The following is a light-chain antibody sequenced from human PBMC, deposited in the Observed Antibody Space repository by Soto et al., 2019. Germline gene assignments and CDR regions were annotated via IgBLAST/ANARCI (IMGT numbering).Light chain of an antibody. Sequence: QSVLTQPPSASGTPGQRVTISCSGSSSNIGSNTVNWYQQLPGTAPTLLIYSNNQRPSGVPDRFSGSNSGTSASLAISGLQPEDEADDDCAAWAYRLNGPVVFGGGTKVTVL. CDR1: SSNIGSNT. J-gene: IGLJ2*01. CDR2: SNN. CDR3: AAWAYRLNGPVV. V-gene: IGLV1-44*01.